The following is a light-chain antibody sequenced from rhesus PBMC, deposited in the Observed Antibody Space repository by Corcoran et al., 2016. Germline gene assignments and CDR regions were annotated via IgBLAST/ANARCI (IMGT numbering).Light chain of an antibody. CDR2: GNT. Sequence: SSGLTQEPALSVALGHTVRMTCQGDSLKTYYASWYQQKPGQVPVLVIYGNTNRPSGIPGRFSGSWSGNTGSLTITGAQVEDEAYCYCGSWDNSGNHYIFGAGTRLTVL. J-gene: IGLJ1*01. CDR3: GSWDNSGNHYI. CDR1: SLKTYY. V-gene: IGLV3S11*01.